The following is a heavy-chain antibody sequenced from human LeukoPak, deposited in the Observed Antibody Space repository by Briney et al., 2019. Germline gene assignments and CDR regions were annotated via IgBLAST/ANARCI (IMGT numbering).Heavy chain of an antibody. V-gene: IGHV3-48*03. CDR3: ARALSSSGGY. CDR2: ISRSGSII. Sequence: PGGSLRLSCAASGFTFSSYEMNWVRQAPGKGLEWVPYISRSGSIIYNADSVKGRFTISRDNAKNSLYLQMNSLRAEDTAVYYCARALSSSGGYWGQGTLVTVSS. D-gene: IGHD6-19*01. J-gene: IGHJ4*02. CDR1: GFTFSSYE.